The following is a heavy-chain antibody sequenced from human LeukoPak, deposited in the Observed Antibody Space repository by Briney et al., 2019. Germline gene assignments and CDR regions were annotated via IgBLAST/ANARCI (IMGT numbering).Heavy chain of an antibody. CDR2: INGDGSSI. Sequence: PGGSLRLSCAASGLTYRNYLMHWVRQAPGKGLEWVSRINGDGSSITSVDSVKGRFTISRDNAKNTLHLQMNSLRVEDTAVYYCARGTERLPRSAFDIWGQGTLVTVSS. V-gene: IGHV3-74*03. CDR3: ARGTERLPRSAFDI. J-gene: IGHJ3*02. D-gene: IGHD5-18*01. CDR1: GLTYRNYL.